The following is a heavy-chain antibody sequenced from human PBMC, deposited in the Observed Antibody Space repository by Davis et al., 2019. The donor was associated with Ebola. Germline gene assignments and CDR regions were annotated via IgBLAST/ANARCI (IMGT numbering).Heavy chain of an antibody. CDR1: GGSISSHY. V-gene: IGHV4-59*11. J-gene: IGHJ4*02. D-gene: IGHD2-2*01. CDR2: IYYSGST. CDR3: ARVSRTGCSTSCYHLDY. Sequence: PGGSLRLSCTVSGGSISSHYWSWIRQPPGKGLEWIGYIYYSGSTNYNPSLKSRVTISVDTSKNQFSLKLSSVTAVDTAVYYCARVSRTGCSTSCYHLDYWGQGTLVTVSS.